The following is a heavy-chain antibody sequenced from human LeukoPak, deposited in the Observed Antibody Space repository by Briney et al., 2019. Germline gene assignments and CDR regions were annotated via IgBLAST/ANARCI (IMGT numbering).Heavy chain of an antibody. CDR3: ARGSFPDY. D-gene: IGHD3-3*02. J-gene: IGHJ4*02. CDR2: VNHSGIA. Sequence: SETLSLTCAVYGGSFSGHYWSWIRQPPGKGLEWIGEVNHSGIASYNPSLKSRVTISLDTSKSQFSPQLTSVTAADTAVYFCARGSFPDYWGQGTLVTVSS. V-gene: IGHV4-34*01. CDR1: GGSFSGHY.